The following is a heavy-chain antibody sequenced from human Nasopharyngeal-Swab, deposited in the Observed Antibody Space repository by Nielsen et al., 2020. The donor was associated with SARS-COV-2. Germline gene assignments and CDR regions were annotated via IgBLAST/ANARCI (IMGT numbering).Heavy chain of an antibody. J-gene: IGHJ6*02. V-gene: IGHV1-18*01. Sequence: ASVKVSCKASGYTFTSYGISWVRQAPGQGLEWMGWISAYNGNTNYAQKLQGRVTMTTDTSTSTAYMELRSLRSDDTAVYYCASTVLDATVPTSVFYYYYGMDVWGQGTTVTVSS. CDR3: ASTVLDATVPTSVFYYYYGMDV. CDR2: ISAYNGNT. D-gene: IGHD4-17*01. CDR1: GYTFTSYG.